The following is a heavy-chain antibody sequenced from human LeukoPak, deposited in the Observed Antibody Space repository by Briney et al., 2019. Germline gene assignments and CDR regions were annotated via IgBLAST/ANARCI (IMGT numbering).Heavy chain of an antibody. CDR2: IYYSGST. CDR1: GGSISSSSYY. Sequence: PSETLSLTCTVSGGSISSSSYYWGWIRQPPGKGLEWIGSIYYSGSTYYNPSLESRVTISVDTSKNQFSLKLRSVTAADTAVYYCASLVAGHYGVDVWGQGTTVTVSS. V-gene: IGHV4-39*01. J-gene: IGHJ6*02. D-gene: IGHD6-19*01. CDR3: ASLVAGHYGVDV.